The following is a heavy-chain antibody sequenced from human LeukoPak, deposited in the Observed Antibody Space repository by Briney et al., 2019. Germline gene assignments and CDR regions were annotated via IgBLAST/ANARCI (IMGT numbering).Heavy chain of an antibody. CDR1: GFTFSSFA. V-gene: IGHV3-30*18. Sequence: TGRSLRLSCAASGFTFSSFAMHWVRQAPGKGLEWVAVISIDGSNQHYEDSVEGRFTISRDSSKNTLHLQMSSLRAEDTAVYYCAKEGGGSDWSSFDSWGQGTLVTVSS. J-gene: IGHJ4*02. D-gene: IGHD6-19*01. CDR3: AKEGGGSDWSSFDS. CDR2: ISIDGSNQ.